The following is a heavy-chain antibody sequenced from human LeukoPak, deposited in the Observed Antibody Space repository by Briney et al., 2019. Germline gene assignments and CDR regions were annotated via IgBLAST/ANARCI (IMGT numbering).Heavy chain of an antibody. J-gene: IGHJ4*02. CDR2: IYYSGST. CDR1: GGSISSGGYY. D-gene: IGHD3-10*01. CDR3: ASSYGSGSYSDY. V-gene: IGHV4-31*03. Sequence: PSETLSLTCTVSGGSISSGGYYWSWIRQHPGKGLEWIGYIYYSGSTYYNPSLKSRVTISVDTSKNQFSLKLNSVTAADTAVYYCASSYGSGSYSDYWGQGTLVTVSS.